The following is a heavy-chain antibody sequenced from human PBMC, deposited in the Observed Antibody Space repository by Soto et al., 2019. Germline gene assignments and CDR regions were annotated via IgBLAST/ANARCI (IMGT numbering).Heavy chain of an antibody. D-gene: IGHD5-18*01. J-gene: IGHJ2*01. CDR3: ATGTAMGYWYFDL. Sequence: QVQLVQSGAEVKKPGASLKVSCKAPGYTFTGYYMHWVRQAPGQGPEWMGWINPNSGGTNYAQKFQGRVTMTRDTSISTAYMELSRLRSDDTAVYYCATGTAMGYWYFDLWGRGTLVTVSS. CDR2: INPNSGGT. CDR1: GYTFTGYY. V-gene: IGHV1-2*02.